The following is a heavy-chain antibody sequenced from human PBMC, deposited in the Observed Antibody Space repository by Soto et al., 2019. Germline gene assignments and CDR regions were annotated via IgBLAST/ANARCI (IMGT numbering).Heavy chain of an antibody. CDR2: ISSSGSTI. CDR3: ARDKRSLIEARPSYYGMDV. V-gene: IGHV3-11*01. D-gene: IGHD6-6*01. CDR1: GFTFSDYY. Sequence: GGSLRLSCAASGFTFSDYYMSWIRQAPGKGLEWVSYISSSGSTIYYADSVKGRFTISRDNAKNSLYLQMNSLRAEDTAVYYCARDKRSLIEARPSYYGMDVWGQGTTVTVSS. J-gene: IGHJ6*02.